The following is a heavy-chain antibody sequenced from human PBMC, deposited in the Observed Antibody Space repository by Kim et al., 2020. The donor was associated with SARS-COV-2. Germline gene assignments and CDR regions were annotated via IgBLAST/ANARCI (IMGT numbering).Heavy chain of an antibody. CDR1: GGTFSSYA. J-gene: IGHJ3*02. V-gene: IGHV1-69*13. Sequence: ASVKVSCKASGGTFSSYAISWVRQAPGQGLEWMGGIIPIFGTANYAQKFQGRVTITADESTSTAYMELSSLRSEDTAVYYCARDLTDGPGAFDIWGQGTMVTVSS. CDR2: IIPIFGTA. D-gene: IGHD7-27*01. CDR3: ARDLTDGPGAFDI.